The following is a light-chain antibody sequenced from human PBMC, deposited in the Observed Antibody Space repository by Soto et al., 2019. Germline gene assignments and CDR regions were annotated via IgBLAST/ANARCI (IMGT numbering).Light chain of an antibody. Sequence: EIVLTQSPATLSLSPGERATLSCRASQSVTWYLAWYQQKPGQAPRLLIYDATNRATGIPARFSGSGSGTDFTLTISSLEPEDFAVYYCKQRINWLTFGGGTRVEI. CDR3: KQRINWLT. V-gene: IGKV3-11*01. CDR2: DAT. J-gene: IGKJ4*01. CDR1: QSVTWY.